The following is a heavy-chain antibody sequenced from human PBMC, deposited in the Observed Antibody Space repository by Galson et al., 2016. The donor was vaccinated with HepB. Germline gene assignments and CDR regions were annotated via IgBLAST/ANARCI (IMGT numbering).Heavy chain of an antibody. D-gene: IGHD2-2*02. CDR3: ERGAVGYCSSSTCYNYYYGLDV. Sequence: SETLSLTCAVYDGSFSGFHWTWIRQAPGRGLEWLGEINHSGNTNYDPSLASRVTVSVDTSNNRFSLSLSSVTAADSGIYYCERGAVGYCSSSTCYNYYYGLDVWGQGTTVSVSS. CDR1: DGSFSGFH. CDR2: INHSGNT. V-gene: IGHV4-34*01. J-gene: IGHJ6*02.